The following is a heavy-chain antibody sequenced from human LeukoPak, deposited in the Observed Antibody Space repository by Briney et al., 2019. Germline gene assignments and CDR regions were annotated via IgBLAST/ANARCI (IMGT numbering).Heavy chain of an antibody. J-gene: IGHJ3*02. CDR3: ARHHDGYNPMGAFDI. D-gene: IGHD5-24*01. V-gene: IGHV4-4*09. CDR2: IYTSGST. Sequence: SETLSLTCTVSGGSISSYYWSWIRQPPGKGLEWIGCIYTSGSTNYNPSLKSRVTISVDTSKNQFSLKLSSVTAADTAVYYCARHHDGYNPMGAFDIWGQGTMVTVSS. CDR1: GGSISSYY.